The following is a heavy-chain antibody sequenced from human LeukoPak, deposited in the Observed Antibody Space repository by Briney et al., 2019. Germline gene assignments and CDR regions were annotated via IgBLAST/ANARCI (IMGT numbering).Heavy chain of an antibody. V-gene: IGHV3-30*03. D-gene: IGHD5-24*01. CDR3: AREMSTNHDAFDM. CDR2: ISYDGSNK. J-gene: IGHJ3*02. Sequence: PGGSLRLSCAASGFTFSSYGMHWVRQAPGKGLEWVAVISYDGSNKYYADSVKGRFTISRDNAKNSLYLQINSLRAEDTAVYYCAREMSTNHDAFDMWGQGTMVTVSS. CDR1: GFTFSSYG.